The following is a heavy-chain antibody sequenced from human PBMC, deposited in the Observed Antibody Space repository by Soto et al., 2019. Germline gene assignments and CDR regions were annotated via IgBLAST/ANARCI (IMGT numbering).Heavy chain of an antibody. V-gene: IGHV2-5*02. D-gene: IGHD3-3*01. CDR1: GFSLSTSGVG. J-gene: IGHJ6*03. CDR3: AHRGYDFWRGYFEGRRYCYYMDV. CDR2: IYWDDDK. Sequence: QITLKESGPTLVKPTQTLTLTCTFSGFSLSTSGVGVGWIRQPPGKALEWLALIYWDDDKRYSPSLKSRLTTTKEPSKNQVVLTTNNMEPVEPATYFCAHRGYDFWRGYFEGRRYCYYMDVWGKGTTVTVSS.